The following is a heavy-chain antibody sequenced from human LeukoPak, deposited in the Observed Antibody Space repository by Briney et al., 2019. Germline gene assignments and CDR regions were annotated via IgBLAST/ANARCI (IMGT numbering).Heavy chain of an antibody. Sequence: GASVKVSCKASGYTFTSYDINWVRQATGQGLEWMGWMNPNSGNIGYAQKFQGRVTMTRNTSISTAYMELSSLRSEDTAVYYCASGIVVVPAAIQGYSYGYFPDAFDIWGQGTMVTVSS. D-gene: IGHD2-2*02. CDR3: ASGIVVVPAAIQGYSYGYFPDAFDI. CDR1: GYTFTSYD. V-gene: IGHV1-8*01. CDR2: MNPNSGNI. J-gene: IGHJ3*02.